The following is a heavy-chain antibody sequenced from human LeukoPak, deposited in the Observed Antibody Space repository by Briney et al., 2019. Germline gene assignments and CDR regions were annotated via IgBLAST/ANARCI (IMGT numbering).Heavy chain of an antibody. CDR2: ISSSSSTI. CDR3: ARVLSTVTAGRATSDY. V-gene: IGHV3-48*01. J-gene: IGHJ4*02. Sequence: GGSLRLSCVASGFSFSSHSMNWVRQAPGKGLEWVSYISSSSSTIYYADSVRGRFTISRDNARNSLYLQMNSLRAEDTAVYYCARVLSTVTAGRATSDYWGQGTLVTVSS. D-gene: IGHD4-11*01. CDR1: GFSFSSHS.